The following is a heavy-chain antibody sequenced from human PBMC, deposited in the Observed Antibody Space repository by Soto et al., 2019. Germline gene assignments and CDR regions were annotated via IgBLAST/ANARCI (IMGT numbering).Heavy chain of an antibody. D-gene: IGHD1-26*01. J-gene: IGHJ5*02. CDR2: ITGSSGGT. V-gene: IGHV3-23*01. Sequence: GSLRLSCLASGFTFDRCAMSWVRQAPGKGLEWVSTITGSSGGTYYADSVMGRFTISRDNSKNTLYLQMNSLRAEDTAVYYCAKRERINSGGHFFDPWGQGTLVTVSS. CDR1: GFTFDRCA. CDR3: AKRERINSGGHFFDP.